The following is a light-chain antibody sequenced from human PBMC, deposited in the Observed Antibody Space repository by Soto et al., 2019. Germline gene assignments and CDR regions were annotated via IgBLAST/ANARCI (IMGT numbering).Light chain of an antibody. CDR3: QQYKSYTWT. CDR2: KVS. CDR1: QGINKW. Sequence: DIQMTQSPSTLSASVGDRLAITCRASQGINKWLAWYQQKQGEGPKXXIYKVSSLETGVPSRFSGSVSGTEGSITISSLKPDDGATYYCQQYKSYTWTFGQGTKVDIK. J-gene: IGKJ1*01. V-gene: IGKV1-5*03.